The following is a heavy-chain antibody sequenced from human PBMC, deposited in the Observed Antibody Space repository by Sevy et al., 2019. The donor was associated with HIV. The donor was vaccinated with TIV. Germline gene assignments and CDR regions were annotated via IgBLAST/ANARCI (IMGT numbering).Heavy chain of an antibody. V-gene: IGHV3-48*02. CDR2: ISSSSSTI. Sequence: GGSLRLSCAASGFTFSSYSMNWVRQAPGKGLEWVSYISSSSSTIYYADSVKGRFTISRDNAKNSLYLQMNSLRDEDMAVYYCARDFMITFGGVIQRGYFDYWGQGTLVTVSS. J-gene: IGHJ4*02. D-gene: IGHD3-16*02. CDR3: ARDFMITFGGVIQRGYFDY. CDR1: GFTFSSYS.